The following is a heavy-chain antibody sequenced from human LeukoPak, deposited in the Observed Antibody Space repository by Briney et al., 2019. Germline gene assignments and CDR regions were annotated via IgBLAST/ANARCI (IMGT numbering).Heavy chain of an antibody. CDR1: GFTFSDSW. CDR3: ATYSHWVAGDV. CDR2: MNQDGSGK. D-gene: IGHD2-21*01. J-gene: IGHJ6*02. V-gene: IGHV3-7*01. Sequence: PGGSLRLSCAASGFTFSDSWMSWVRQAPGKGLEWVANMNQDGSGKDYVDSVKGRFSISRDNARNSLYLQMGSLRAEDTAVYYCATYSHWVAGDVWGQGTTVTVSS.